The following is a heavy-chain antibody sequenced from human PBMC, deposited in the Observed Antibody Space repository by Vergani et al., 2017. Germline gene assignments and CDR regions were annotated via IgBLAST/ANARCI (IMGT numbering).Heavy chain of an antibody. J-gene: IGHJ4*02. D-gene: IGHD2-15*01. CDR1: GFTFSNYA. CDR3: ARVSIVVVVAAEYYFDY. V-gene: IGHV3-23*01. CDR2: ISGSGGST. Sequence: EVQLLESGGGLVQPGGSLRLSCAASGFTFSNYAMSWVRQAPGKGLEWVSTISGSGGSTYYADSVQGRFTISRDNSKNTLYLQMNSLRAEDTAVYYCARVSIVVVVAAEYYFDYWGQGTLVTVSS.